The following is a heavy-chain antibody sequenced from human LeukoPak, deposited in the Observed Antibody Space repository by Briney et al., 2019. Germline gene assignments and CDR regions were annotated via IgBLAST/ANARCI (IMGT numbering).Heavy chain of an antibody. Sequence: PSETLSLTCTVSRASISDNYWSWSRQPAGKALEWIGRTYTSGDTNYNPSLKSRASVSVDTSKNQFYLSLRYVTAADTAVYYCTIGGASGSLAHWGPGTLVTVSS. D-gene: IGHD6-13*01. CDR1: RASISDNY. V-gene: IGHV4-4*07. CDR2: TYTSGDT. J-gene: IGHJ4*02. CDR3: TIGGASGSLAH.